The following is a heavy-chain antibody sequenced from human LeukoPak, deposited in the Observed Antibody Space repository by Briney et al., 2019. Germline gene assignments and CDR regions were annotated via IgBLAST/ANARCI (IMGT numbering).Heavy chain of an antibody. CDR1: GFSLSTTGVA. CDR3: AHRRHYGFRLDFDY. D-gene: IGHD3-10*01. V-gene: IGHV2-5*01. J-gene: IGHJ4*02. Sequence: SGPTLVKPTQTLTLTCTFSGFSLSTTGVAVAWIRQPPGKALEWLAVYYWNNDKSYSPSLKSRLTITKDTSENQVVLIMTNMDPVDTATYYCAHRRHYGFRLDFDYWGQGALVTVSS. CDR2: YYWNNDK.